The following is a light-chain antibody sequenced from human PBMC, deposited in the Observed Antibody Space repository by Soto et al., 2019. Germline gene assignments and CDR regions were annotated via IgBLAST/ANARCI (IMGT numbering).Light chain of an antibody. Sequence: EIVLTQSPGTLSLSPGERATLSCRASQSVSSSYLAWYQQKPGQAPRLLIYGASSRATGIPDRFSGSGSGPEFTLNISRLEPEDFAVYYCQQYGSSPRTFGLGTKLEIK. J-gene: IGKJ1*01. CDR2: GAS. CDR1: QSVSSSY. CDR3: QQYGSSPRT. V-gene: IGKV3-20*01.